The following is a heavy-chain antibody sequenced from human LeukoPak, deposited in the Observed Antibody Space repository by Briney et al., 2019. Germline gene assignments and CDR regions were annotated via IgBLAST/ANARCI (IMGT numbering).Heavy chain of an antibody. Sequence: GGSLRLSCAASGFTFSSYWMNWVRQAPGKGLEWVANIEQNGVEIYYVDSVKGRFTISRDNAKRSLYLQMNSLRAEDTAVYYCATNRPLDYWGQGTLVTVSS. V-gene: IGHV3-7*01. CDR1: GFTFSSYW. D-gene: IGHD2/OR15-2a*01. J-gene: IGHJ4*02. CDR2: IEQNGVEI. CDR3: ATNRPLDY.